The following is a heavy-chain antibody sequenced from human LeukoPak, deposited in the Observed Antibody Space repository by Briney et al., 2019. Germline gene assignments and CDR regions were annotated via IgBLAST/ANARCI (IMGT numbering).Heavy chain of an antibody. Sequence: SETLSLTCAVYGGSFSGYYWSWIRQPPGKGLEWIGEINHSGSTNYNPSLKSRVTISVDTSKNQFSLKLSSVTAADTAAYYCARVPGASDYWGQRTLVTVSS. V-gene: IGHV4-34*01. CDR1: GGSFSGYY. CDR2: INHSGST. D-gene: IGHD2-2*01. CDR3: ARVPGASDY. J-gene: IGHJ4*02.